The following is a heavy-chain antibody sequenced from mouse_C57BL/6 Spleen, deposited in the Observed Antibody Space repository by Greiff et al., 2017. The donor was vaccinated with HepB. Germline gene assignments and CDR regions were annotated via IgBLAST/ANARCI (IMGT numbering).Heavy chain of an antibody. J-gene: IGHJ4*01. CDR2: IDPNNGTT. CDR3: AREPTVGYAMDY. V-gene: IGHV1-39*01. D-gene: IGHD1-1*01. Sequence: EVQLQQPGPELVKPGASVKISCKASGYSFTDYNMNWVKQSNGKSLEWIGGIDPNNGTTSYNQKFKGKTTLTVDQSSSTAYMQLNSLTSEDSAVYYCAREPTVGYAMDYWGQGTTVTVSS. CDR1: GYSFTDYN.